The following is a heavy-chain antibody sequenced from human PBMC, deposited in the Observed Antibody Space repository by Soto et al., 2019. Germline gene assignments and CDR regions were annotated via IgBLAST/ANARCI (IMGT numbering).Heavy chain of an antibody. D-gene: IGHD5-18*01. CDR1: GFTFSSYS. CDR3: ARGDTAMVIQH. Sequence: EVQLVESGGGLVKPGGSLRLSCAASGFTFSSYSMNWVRQAPGKGLEWVSSISSSSSYIYYADSVKGRFTISRDNAKNSLYLQMNSLRAEDTSVYYCARGDTAMVIQHWGQGTLVTVSS. CDR2: ISSSSSYI. V-gene: IGHV3-21*01. J-gene: IGHJ1*01.